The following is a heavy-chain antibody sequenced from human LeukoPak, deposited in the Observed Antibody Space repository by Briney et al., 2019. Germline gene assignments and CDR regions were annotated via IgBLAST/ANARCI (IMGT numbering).Heavy chain of an antibody. J-gene: IGHJ4*02. CDR3: ASSIERHIAAAGTFDY. Sequence: SETLSLTCTVSGGSISSSSYYWGWIRQPPGKGLEWIGSIFYSGSTYYNPSLTSRVTISVDTSKTQFSLKLSSVTAADTAVYYCASSIERHIAAAGTFDYWGQGTLVTVSS. CDR1: GGSISSSSYY. CDR2: IFYSGST. D-gene: IGHD6-13*01. V-gene: IGHV4-39*07.